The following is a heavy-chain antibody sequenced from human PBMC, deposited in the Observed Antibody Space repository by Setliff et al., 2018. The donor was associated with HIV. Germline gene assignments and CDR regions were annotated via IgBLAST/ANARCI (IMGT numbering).Heavy chain of an antibody. CDR3: ARDLAAMVRGVIRYYYYGMDV. J-gene: IGHJ6*02. CDR1: GFTFSSYS. Sequence: LRLSCAASGFTFSSYSMNWVRQAPGKGLEWVSSISSSSSYIYYADSVKGRFTISRDNAKNSLYLQMNSLRAEDTAVYYCARDLAAMVRGVIRYYYYGMDVWGQGTTVTVS. V-gene: IGHV3-21*01. CDR2: ISSSSSYI. D-gene: IGHD3-10*01.